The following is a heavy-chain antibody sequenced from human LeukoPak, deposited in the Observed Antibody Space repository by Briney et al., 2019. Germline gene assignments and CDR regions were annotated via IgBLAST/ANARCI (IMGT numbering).Heavy chain of an antibody. V-gene: IGHV3-43*02. D-gene: IGHD3-22*01. J-gene: IGHJ4*02. CDR2: ISGDSTII. Sequence: GGSLRLSCAVSGFTSDDYSMHWVRQAPGKGLEWVPLISGDSTIIDYADSVKGRFTISRDNRKNSLYLHMNSLRIEDAALYYCAKDGYYDNSGYSWGQGTLVTVSS. CDR3: AKDGYYDNSGYS. CDR1: GFTSDDYS.